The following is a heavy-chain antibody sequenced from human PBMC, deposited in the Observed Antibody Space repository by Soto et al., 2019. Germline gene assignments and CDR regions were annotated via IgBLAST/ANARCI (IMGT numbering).Heavy chain of an antibody. CDR1: GFGFSTFW. CDR3: ARDCLNRAYGYSDF. D-gene: IGHD5-12*01. CDR2: ANQDGSAR. J-gene: IGHJ4*02. V-gene: IGHV3-7*01. Sequence: EVHLVESGGGLVQPGGSLRLSCAASGFGFSTFWMSWVRQAPGKGQEWVANANQDGSARYYVASVKGRFTISRDNAKNSLYLEMNSLRVEDTAVYYCARDCLNRAYGYSDFWGQGALVTVSS.